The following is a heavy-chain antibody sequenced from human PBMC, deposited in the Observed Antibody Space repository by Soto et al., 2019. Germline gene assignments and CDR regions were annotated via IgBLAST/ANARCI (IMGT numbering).Heavy chain of an antibody. J-gene: IGHJ4*02. CDR2: ISYDGSNK. CDR3: ARSPGTYYDFWSGYSEGVDY. V-gene: IGHV3-30-3*01. Sequence: PGGSLRLSCAASGFTFSSYAMHWVRQAPGKGLEWVAVISYDGSNKYYADSVKGRFTISRDNSKNTLYLQMNSLRAEDTAVYYFARSPGTYYDFWSGYSEGVDYWGQGTLVTVSS. CDR1: GFTFSSYA. D-gene: IGHD3-3*01.